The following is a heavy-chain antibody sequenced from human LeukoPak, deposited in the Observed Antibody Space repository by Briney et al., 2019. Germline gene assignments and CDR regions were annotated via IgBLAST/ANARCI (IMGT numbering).Heavy chain of an antibody. CDR1: GYTLTGYY. V-gene: IGHV1-2*02. D-gene: IGHD3-3*01. CDR2: INPNSGGT. J-gene: IGHJ4*02. CDR3: AREGFWRDLGDY. Sequence: ASVKVSCKASGYTLTGYYMHWVRQAPGQGLEWMGWINPNSGGTNYAQKFQGRVTMTRDTSISTAYMELSRLRSDDTAVYYCAREGFWRDLGDYWGQGTLVTVSS.